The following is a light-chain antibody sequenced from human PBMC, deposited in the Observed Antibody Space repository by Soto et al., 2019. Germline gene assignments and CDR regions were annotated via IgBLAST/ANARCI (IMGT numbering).Light chain of an antibody. V-gene: IGLV4-69*01. Sequence: QPVLTQSPSASASLGASVKLTCTLSSGHSSYSIAWHQQQPEKGPRYSMKLNGDGSHSKGDGIPDRFSGSSSGAERYLIISSLQSEDEADYYCQTWTTGIHVFGTGTKLTVL. CDR2: LNGDGSH. CDR3: QTWTTGIHV. J-gene: IGLJ1*01. CDR1: SGHSSYS.